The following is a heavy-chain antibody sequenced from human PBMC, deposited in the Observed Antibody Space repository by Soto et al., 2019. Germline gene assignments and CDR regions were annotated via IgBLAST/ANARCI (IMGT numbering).Heavy chain of an antibody. Sequence: EVQLLESGGGLVQPGGSLRLSCAASGFTFSSYAMSWVRQAPGKGLEWVSAIGGSGSAPSYADSVKGRFTISRDNSKNTLYLQMNSLRAEDTAVYYCAKPNIVVVPSATFDYWGQGTLVTVSS. CDR1: GFTFSSYA. J-gene: IGHJ4*02. V-gene: IGHV3-23*01. CDR3: AKPNIVVVPSATFDY. D-gene: IGHD2-2*01. CDR2: IGGSGSAP.